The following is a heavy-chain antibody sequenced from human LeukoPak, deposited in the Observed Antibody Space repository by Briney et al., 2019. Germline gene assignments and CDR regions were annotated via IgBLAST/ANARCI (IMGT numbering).Heavy chain of an antibody. CDR3: ARVAASLTYFEC. Sequence: GGSLRLSCAAAGFTFTNYAIRWARQAPGMGLEWVSSISASARSTYYADSVKGRFTISRDNSKNTVYLQMNSLRVEDAAVYYCARVAASLTYFECWGQGTLVTVSS. CDR2: ISASARST. D-gene: IGHD6-13*01. J-gene: IGHJ4*02. V-gene: IGHV3-23*01. CDR1: GFTFTNYA.